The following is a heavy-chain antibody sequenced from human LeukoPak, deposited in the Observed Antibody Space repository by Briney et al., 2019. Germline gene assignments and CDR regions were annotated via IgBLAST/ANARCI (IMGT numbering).Heavy chain of an antibody. CDR3: ARDREDIVVVPAVPFDP. V-gene: IGHV1-18*01. Sequence: GASVKVSCKASGGTFSSYAISWVRQAPGQGLEWMGWISAYNGNTNYAQKLQGRVTMTTDTSTSTAYMELRSLRSDDTAVYYCARDREDIVVVPAVPFDPWGQGTLVTVSS. CDR1: GGTFSSYA. CDR2: ISAYNGNT. J-gene: IGHJ5*02. D-gene: IGHD2-2*01.